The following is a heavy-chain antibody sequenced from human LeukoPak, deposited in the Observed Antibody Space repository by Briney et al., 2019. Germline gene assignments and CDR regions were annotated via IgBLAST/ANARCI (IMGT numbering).Heavy chain of an antibody. J-gene: IGHJ5*02. D-gene: IGHD3-16*01. CDR1: GFTFSRHW. CDR3: AREVITVTFGGLFFDP. CDR2: IKQDGSEK. V-gene: IGHV3-7*05. Sequence: GGSLRLSCVASGFTFSRHWMSWVRQVPGRGLEWLANIKQDGSEKYYLDSVKGRFTISRDNAKNSLYLQMISLRAEDTAVYFCAREVITVTFGGLFFDPWGQGTLVTVSS.